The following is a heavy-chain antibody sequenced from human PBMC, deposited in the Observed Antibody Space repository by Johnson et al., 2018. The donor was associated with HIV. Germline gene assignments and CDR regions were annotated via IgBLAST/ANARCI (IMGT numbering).Heavy chain of an antibody. V-gene: IGHV3-20*04. CDR3: AKDARTRWELEPDAFDI. J-gene: IGHJ3*02. D-gene: IGHD1-26*01. Sequence: VQLVEFGGGVVRPGGSLRLSCAASGFTFDDYDMTWVRQGPGKGLEWVSGINSDGSSTSYADSVKGRFTISRDNSKKTLYLQMNSLRAEDTAVYYCAKDARTRWELEPDAFDIWGQGTMVTVSS. CDR2: INSDGSST. CDR1: GFTFDDYD.